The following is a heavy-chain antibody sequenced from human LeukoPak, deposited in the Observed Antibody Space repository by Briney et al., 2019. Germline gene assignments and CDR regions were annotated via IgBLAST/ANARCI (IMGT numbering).Heavy chain of an antibody. D-gene: IGHD3-22*01. V-gene: IGHV3-48*02. Sequence: GGSLRLSCAASGFTFRSYAMSWVRQAPGKGLEWVSYISSSSSTIYYADSVKGRFTISRDNAKNSLYLQMNSLRDEDTAVYYCARGTAYYYDSSGYYYSGTIDYWGQGTLVTVSS. CDR1: GFTFRSYA. CDR2: ISSSSSTI. J-gene: IGHJ4*02. CDR3: ARGTAYYYDSSGYYYSGTIDY.